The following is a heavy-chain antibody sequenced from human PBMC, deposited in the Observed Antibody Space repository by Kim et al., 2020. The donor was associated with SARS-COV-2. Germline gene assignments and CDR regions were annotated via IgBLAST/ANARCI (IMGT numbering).Heavy chain of an antibody. CDR2: IYPGDSDT. CDR3: ARSAGPYDYYFDY. D-gene: IGHD3-16*01. Sequence: GESLKISCKGSEYIFPTYWIGWVRQMPGKGLEWMGIIYPGDSDTRYSPSFQGHVTISADKSTTTAYHQWSSLKASDTAMYYCARSAGPYDYYFDYWGQGPLVPVPS. J-gene: IGHJ4*02. V-gene: IGHV5-51*01. CDR1: EYIFPTYW.